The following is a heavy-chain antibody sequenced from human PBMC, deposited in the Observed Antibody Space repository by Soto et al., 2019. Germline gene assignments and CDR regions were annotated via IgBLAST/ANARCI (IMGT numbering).Heavy chain of an antibody. CDR2: INPNSGGT. V-gene: IGHV1-2*02. CDR3: ATEWGYYYDSSGSDAFGI. D-gene: IGHD3-22*01. J-gene: IGHJ3*02. CDR1: GYTFTGYY. Sequence: ASVKVSCKASGYTFTGYYMHWVRQAPGQGLEWMGWINPNSGGTNYAQKFQGRVTMTRDTSISTAYMELSRLRSDDTAVYYCATEWGYYYDSSGSDAFGIRGQGTMVT.